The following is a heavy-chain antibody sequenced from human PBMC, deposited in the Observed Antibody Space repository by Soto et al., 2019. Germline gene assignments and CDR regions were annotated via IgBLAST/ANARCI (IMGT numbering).Heavy chain of an antibody. CDR3: ARLQADIVVVPAVPYYYYYGMDV. D-gene: IGHD2-2*01. V-gene: IGHV3-30-3*01. CDR2: ISYDGSNK. Sequence: QVQLVESGGGVVQPGRSLRLSCAASGFTFSSYAMHWVRQAPGKGLEWVAVISYDGSNKYYADSVKGRFTISRDNSKNTLYLQMNSLRAEDTAVYYCARLQADIVVVPAVPYYYYYGMDVWGQGTTVTVSS. J-gene: IGHJ6*02. CDR1: GFTFSSYA.